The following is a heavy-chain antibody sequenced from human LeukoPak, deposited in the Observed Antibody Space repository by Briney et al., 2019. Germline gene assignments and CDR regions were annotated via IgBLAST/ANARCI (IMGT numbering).Heavy chain of an antibody. J-gene: IGHJ4*02. CDR1: GFTFSSYS. CDR2: ISSSSSYI. D-gene: IGHD6-13*01. CDR3: ARDLCPWYSSSCRYFDY. Sequence: GGSLRPSCAASGFTFSSYSMNWVRQAPGKGLEWVSSISSSSSYIYYADSVKGRFTISRDNAKNSLYLQMNSLRAEDTAVYYCARDLCPWYSSSCRYFDYWGQGTLVTVSS. V-gene: IGHV3-21*01.